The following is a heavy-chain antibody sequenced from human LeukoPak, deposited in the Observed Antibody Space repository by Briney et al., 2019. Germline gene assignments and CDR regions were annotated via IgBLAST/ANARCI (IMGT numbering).Heavy chain of an antibody. Sequence: ASVKVSCKASGYTFTSYAMNWVRQAPGQGLEWMGWINPNSGGTNYAQKFQGRVTMTRDTSISTAYMELSRLRSDDTAVYYCARDLPRNRYCSGGSCRNWFDPWGQGTLVTVSS. D-gene: IGHD2-15*01. CDR1: GYTFTSYA. CDR3: ARDLPRNRYCSGGSCRNWFDP. J-gene: IGHJ5*02. V-gene: IGHV1-2*02. CDR2: INPNSGGT.